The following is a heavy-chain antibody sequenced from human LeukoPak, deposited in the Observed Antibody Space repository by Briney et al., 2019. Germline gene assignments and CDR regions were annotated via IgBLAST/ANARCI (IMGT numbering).Heavy chain of an antibody. CDR2: ISYDGSNK. D-gene: IGHD3-9*01. J-gene: IGHJ4*02. CDR3: AVGGLFDPNLD. Sequence: GGSLRLSCAASGFTFSSYAMHWVRQAPGKGLEWVAVISYDGSNKYYADSVKGRFTISRDNSKNTLYLQMNSLRAEDTAVYYCAVGGLFDPNLDWGQGTLATVSS. CDR1: GFTFSSYA. V-gene: IGHV3-30-3*01.